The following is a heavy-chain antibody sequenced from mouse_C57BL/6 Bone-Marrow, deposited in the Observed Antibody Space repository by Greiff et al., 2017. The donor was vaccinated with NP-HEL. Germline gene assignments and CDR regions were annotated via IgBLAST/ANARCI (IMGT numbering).Heavy chain of an antibody. Sequence: VQLQQSGAELVRPGASVKLSCTASGFNIKDDYMHWVKQRPEQGLEWIGWIDPENGDTEYASKFQGKATITADTSSNTAYLQLSSLTSEDTAVYYCTAGSMDYWGQGTTLTVSA. V-gene: IGHV14-4*01. CDR3: TAGSMDY. CDR2: IDPENGDT. D-gene: IGHD1-1*01. CDR1: GFNIKDDY. J-gene: IGHJ2*01.